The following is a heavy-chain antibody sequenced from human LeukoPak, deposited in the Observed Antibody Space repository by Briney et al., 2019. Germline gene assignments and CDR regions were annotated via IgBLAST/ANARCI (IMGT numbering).Heavy chain of an antibody. J-gene: IGHJ4*02. CDR1: GFNFSTYE. D-gene: IGHD2-2*01. CDR2: ISSSGSTI. V-gene: IGHV3-48*03. CDR3: ARETDSTLFDY. Sequence: GGSLRLSCAASGFNFSTYEMNWVRQAPGKGLEWVSYISSSGSTIYYADSVKGRFTMYRDNAKNSVYLQMNSLRAEDTAVYYCARETDSTLFDYWGQGTLVTVSS.